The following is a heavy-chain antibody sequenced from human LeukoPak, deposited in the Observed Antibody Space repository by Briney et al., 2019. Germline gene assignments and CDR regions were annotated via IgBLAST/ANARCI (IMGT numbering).Heavy chain of an antibody. D-gene: IGHD3-10*01. V-gene: IGHV4-61*05. J-gene: IGHJ3*02. Sequence: SETLSLTCTVSGGSISSSSYYWGWIRQPPGKGLEWIGYIYYSGSTNYNPSLKSRVTISVDTSKNQFSLKLSSVTAADTAVYYCAGTYGGNIPNDAFDIWGQGTMVTVSS. CDR3: AGTYGGNIPNDAFDI. CDR2: IYYSGST. CDR1: GGSISSSSYY.